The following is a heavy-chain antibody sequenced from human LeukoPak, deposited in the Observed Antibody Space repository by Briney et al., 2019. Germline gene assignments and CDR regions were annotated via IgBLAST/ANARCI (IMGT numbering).Heavy chain of an antibody. J-gene: IGHJ6*02. V-gene: IGHV4-59*01. CDR2: IYYSRST. CDR3: ARARYYDFWSGYPSYYYYYGMDV. D-gene: IGHD3-3*01. Sequence: NPSETLSLTCSVSGGSISSYYWSWIRQPPGKGREWFGYIYYSRSTNYNPSLKSRVTISVDTSKNQFSLKLSSVTAADPAVYYCARARYYDFWSGYPSYYYYYGMDVWGQGTTVTVSS. CDR1: GGSISSYY.